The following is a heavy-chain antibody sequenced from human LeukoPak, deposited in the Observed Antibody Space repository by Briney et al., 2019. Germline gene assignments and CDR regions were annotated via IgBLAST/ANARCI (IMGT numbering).Heavy chain of an antibody. D-gene: IGHD3-22*01. V-gene: IGHV3-74*01. CDR2: INHDGSST. J-gene: IGHJ4*02. CDR3: VRDWGYDSSGYWQKYFDT. CDR1: GFTFTTFW. Sequence: GSLRLSCATSGFTFTTFWMHWVRQVPGKGLVWVSRINHDGSSTNYADSVKGRFTISRDNAKNTVYLQMKSLRAEDTAVYYCVRDWGYDSSGYWQKYFDTWGQGTLVTVSS.